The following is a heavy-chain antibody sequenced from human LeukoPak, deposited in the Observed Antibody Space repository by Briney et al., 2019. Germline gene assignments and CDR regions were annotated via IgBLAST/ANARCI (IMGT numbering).Heavy chain of an antibody. Sequence: ASVKVSCKASGYTFTSYGISWVRQAPGQGREWVGWISAYNGNTNYAQKLQGRVTMTTDTSTSTAYMELRSLRSDDTAVYYCARESGTRYYYGMDVWGQGTTVTVSS. V-gene: IGHV1-18*01. CDR2: ISAYNGNT. CDR3: ARESGTRYYYGMDV. CDR1: GYTFTSYG. D-gene: IGHD3-3*01. J-gene: IGHJ6*02.